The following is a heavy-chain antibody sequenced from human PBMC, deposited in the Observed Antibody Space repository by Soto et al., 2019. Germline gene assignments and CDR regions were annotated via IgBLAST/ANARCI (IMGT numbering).Heavy chain of an antibody. CDR2: ISHSGDT. V-gene: IGHV4-39*01. J-gene: IGHJ5*02. CDR3: ARQMRGPIPHFGCLSPLTS. D-gene: IGHD3-16*01. CDR1: CDSIPGHDIF. Sequence: QVRLKESGPGLVKPSGTLALPCTVSCDSIPGHDIFWGWIRQPPGQGLQWIGAISHSGDTFYNSRLDCRLTMTLDASKYQFSMRLTSVTAADAGVYFCARQMRGPIPHFGCLSPLTSWGQGIQVTVS.